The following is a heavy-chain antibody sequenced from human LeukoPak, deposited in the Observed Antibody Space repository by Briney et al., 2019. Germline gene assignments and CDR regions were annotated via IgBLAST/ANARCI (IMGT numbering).Heavy chain of an antibody. V-gene: IGHV4-31*03. D-gene: IGHD3-10*01. CDR2: IYYSGST. Sequence: SRTLSLTCTVSGGSISSGGYYWSWIRQHPGKGLEWIGYIYYSGSTYYNPSLKSRVTISVDTSKNQFSLKLSSVTAADTAVYYCARADYYGSGSYYNVPSWFDPWGQGTLVTVSS. CDR3: ARADYYGSGSYYNVPSWFDP. J-gene: IGHJ5*02. CDR1: GGSISSGGYY.